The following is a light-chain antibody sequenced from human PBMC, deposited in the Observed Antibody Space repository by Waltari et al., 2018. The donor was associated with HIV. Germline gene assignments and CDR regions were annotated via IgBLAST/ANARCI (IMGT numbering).Light chain of an antibody. CDR1: SSDVGGYNY. V-gene: IGLV2-11*01. Sequence: QSALTQPRSVSGSPGQSVTISCTGTSSDVGGYNYVSWYQQHPGKAPRLMIYDVNRRPSGVPGRFSGSKSGNTASLTISGLQAEDVADYYCCSYAGSYTYVFGTGTEVTVL. J-gene: IGLJ1*01. CDR3: CSYAGSYTYV. CDR2: DVN.